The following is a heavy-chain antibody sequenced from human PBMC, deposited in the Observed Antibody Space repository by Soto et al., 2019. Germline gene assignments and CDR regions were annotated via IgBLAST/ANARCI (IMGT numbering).Heavy chain of an antibody. CDR2: IYHSGST. D-gene: IGHD5-18*01. V-gene: IGHV4-30-2*01. CDR1: GGSISSGGYS. J-gene: IGHJ4*02. Sequence: QLQLQESGSGLVKPSQTLSLTCAVSGGSISSGGYSWSWIRQPPGKGLEWIGYIYHSGSTYYNPSLTRRVTISVDRSKNQFSLKLSSVTAADTAVYYCARVGGGYRYGYFLDYWGQGTLVTVSS. CDR3: ARVGGGYRYGYFLDY.